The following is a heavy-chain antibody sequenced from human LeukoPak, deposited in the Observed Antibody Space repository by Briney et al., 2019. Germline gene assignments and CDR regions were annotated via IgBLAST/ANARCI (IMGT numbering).Heavy chain of an antibody. D-gene: IGHD7-27*01. CDR2: IHSSGKT. CDR1: GGSIISYY. V-gene: IGHV4-59*08. CDR3: ARQSYWGAPFDY. Sequence: SETLSLTCTVSGGSIISYYWSWIRQSPQKGLEWIAYIHSSGKTNYNPSLKSRVTIPVDTSKNQFSLKLSSVTAADTAVYYCARQSYWGAPFDYWGQGTLVTVSS. J-gene: IGHJ4*02.